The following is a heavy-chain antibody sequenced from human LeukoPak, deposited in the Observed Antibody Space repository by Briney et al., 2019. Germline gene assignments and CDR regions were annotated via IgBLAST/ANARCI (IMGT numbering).Heavy chain of an antibody. CDR1: GYTFTSYG. Sequence: RASVKVSCKASGYTFTSYGISWVRQAPGQGLEWMGWISTYNGNTNYAQKLQGRVTMTTDTSTSTAYMELRSLRSDDTAVYYCARGVVVVPAAIRLHYYYYMDVWGKGTTVTVSS. CDR3: ARGVVVVPAAIRLHYYYYMDV. D-gene: IGHD2-2*01. V-gene: IGHV1-18*01. J-gene: IGHJ6*03. CDR2: ISTYNGNT.